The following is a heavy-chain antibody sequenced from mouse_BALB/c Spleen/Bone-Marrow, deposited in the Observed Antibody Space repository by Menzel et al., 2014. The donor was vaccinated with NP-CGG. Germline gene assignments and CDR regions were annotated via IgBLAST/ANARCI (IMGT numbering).Heavy chain of an antibody. CDR1: GFSFSNYG. Sequence: EVQLVESGGGLVKSGGSLKLSCEASGFSFSNYGMSWVRQTPEKRLEWVATISGDGRYTFYSDSVKGRFTISRDNAKNNLYLQLSSLRSEDTALYYCARHAYYDQTEVSFVYWGQGTLVTVSA. D-gene: IGHD2-4*01. CDR3: ARHAYYDQTEVSFVY. CDR2: ISGDGRYT. V-gene: IGHV5-9-2*01. J-gene: IGHJ3*01.